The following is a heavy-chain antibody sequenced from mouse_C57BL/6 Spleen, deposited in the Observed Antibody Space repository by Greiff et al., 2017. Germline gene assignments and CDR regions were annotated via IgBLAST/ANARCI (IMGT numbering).Heavy chain of an antibody. CDR2: IYPGDGDT. D-gene: IGHD1-1*01. V-gene: IGHV1-82*01. CDR1: GYAFSSSW. CDR3: AREYYGSSSYYFDY. Sequence: QVHVKQSGPELVKPGASVKISCKASGYAFSSSWMNWVKQRPGKGLEWIGRIYPGDGDTNYNGKFKGKATLTADKSSSTAYMQLSSLTSEDSAVYVCAREYYGSSSYYFDYWGQGTTLTVSS. J-gene: IGHJ2*01.